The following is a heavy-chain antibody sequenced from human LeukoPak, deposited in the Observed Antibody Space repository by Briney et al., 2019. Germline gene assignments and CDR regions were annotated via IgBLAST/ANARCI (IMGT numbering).Heavy chain of an antibody. Sequence: GGSLRLSCAASGFTFSSYAMSWVRQAPGKGLEWVSAISGSGGSTYYADPVKGRFTISRDNSKNTLYLQMNSLRAEDTAVYYCAKTPFLYSSGWYYGMDVWGQGTTVTVSS. CDR3: AKTPFLYSSGWYYGMDV. J-gene: IGHJ6*02. CDR2: ISGSGGST. D-gene: IGHD6-19*01. V-gene: IGHV3-23*01. CDR1: GFTFSSYA.